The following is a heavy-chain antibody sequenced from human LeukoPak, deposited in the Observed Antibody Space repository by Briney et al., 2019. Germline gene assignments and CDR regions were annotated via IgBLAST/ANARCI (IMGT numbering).Heavy chain of an antibody. CDR2: IWYDGSKE. D-gene: IGHD4-17*01. CDR3: ARGPSSTGYFDY. J-gene: IGHJ4*02. CDR1: GFTFSTYG. V-gene: IGHV3-33*01. Sequence: GGSLRLSCAASGFTFSTYGMHWVRQAPGKGLEWVAVIWYDGSKEYYADSVKGRFTISRDNSKNTLYLQMNSLRTEDTAVYYCARGPSSTGYFDYWGQGTLVTVSS.